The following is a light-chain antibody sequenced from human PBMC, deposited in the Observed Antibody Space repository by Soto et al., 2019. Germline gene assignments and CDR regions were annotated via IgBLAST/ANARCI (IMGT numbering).Light chain of an antibody. Sequence: QSALTQPASLSGSPGQSITISCTGTSSDIGAYDYVSWFQQHPGKAPKLMISEVNNRPSGVSNRFSGSKSGNTAYLTISGLRVEEGAKFFRFSFTTTSTHFFGTGTNAPVL. CDR1: SSDIGAYDY. V-gene: IGLV2-14*01. CDR2: EVN. J-gene: IGLJ1*01. CDR3: FSFTTTSTHF.